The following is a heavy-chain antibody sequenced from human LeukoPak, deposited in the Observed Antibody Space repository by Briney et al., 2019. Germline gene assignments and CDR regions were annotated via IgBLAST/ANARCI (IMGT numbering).Heavy chain of an antibody. CDR2: IYYSGST. D-gene: IGHD3-22*01. Sequence: SETLSLTCTVSGGSISIGSYYWGWIRQPPGKGLEWIGSIYYSGSTYYNPSLKSRVTISVDTSKNQFSLKLSSVTAADTAVYYCASTPNLHDSSGYFFDPWGQGTLVTVSS. J-gene: IGHJ5*02. CDR3: ASTPNLHDSSGYFFDP. CDR1: GGSISIGSYY. V-gene: IGHV4-39*07.